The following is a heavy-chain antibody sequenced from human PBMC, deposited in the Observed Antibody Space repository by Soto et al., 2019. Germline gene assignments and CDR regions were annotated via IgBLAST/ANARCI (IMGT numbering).Heavy chain of an antibody. CDR2: ISSSGTTT. CDR1: GFTVSSNY. Sequence: EVQLVESGGGLIQPGGSLRLSCAASGFTVSSNYMSWVRQAPGKGLEWISYISSSGTTTSYADSVKGRFTISRDNAKNSLYLQMDSLRGDDTAVYYCARSRGWGAPNDYWGQGTLVTVSS. CDR3: ARSRGWGAPNDY. J-gene: IGHJ4*02. D-gene: IGHD3-16*01. V-gene: IGHV3-48*03.